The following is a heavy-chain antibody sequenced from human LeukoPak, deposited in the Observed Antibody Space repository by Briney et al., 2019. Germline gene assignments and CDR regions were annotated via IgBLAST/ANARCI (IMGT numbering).Heavy chain of an antibody. Sequence: ASVKVSCKASGYTFTSYGISWVRQAPGQGLEWMGWISAYNGNTNYAQKLQGRVTMTTDTSTSTAYMELRSPRSDDTAVYYFARDLEWITMVRGVSNWFDPWGQGTLVTVSS. J-gene: IGHJ5*02. D-gene: IGHD3-10*01. CDR1: GYTFTSYG. V-gene: IGHV1-18*04. CDR2: ISAYNGNT. CDR3: ARDLEWITMVRGVSNWFDP.